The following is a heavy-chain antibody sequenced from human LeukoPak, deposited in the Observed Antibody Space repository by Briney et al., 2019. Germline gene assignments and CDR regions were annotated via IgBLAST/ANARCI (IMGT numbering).Heavy chain of an antibody. Sequence: SETLSLTCTVSGGSISSYYWSWIRQPPGKGLEWIGYIYHSGSTDYNPSLKSRVTISVDTSKSQFSLKLTSVTAADTAVYYCATLTTVVTAYYFDHCGQGTLVTVSS. V-gene: IGHV4-4*09. D-gene: IGHD4-23*01. J-gene: IGHJ4*02. CDR2: IYHSGST. CDR3: ATLTTVVTAYYFDH. CDR1: GGSISSYY.